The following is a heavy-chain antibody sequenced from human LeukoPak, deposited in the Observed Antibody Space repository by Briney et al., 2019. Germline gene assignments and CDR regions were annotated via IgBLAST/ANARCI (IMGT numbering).Heavy chain of an antibody. CDR3: AREPIAPTGHPFDY. CDR2: ISGSGNTT. V-gene: IGHV3-48*03. J-gene: IGHJ4*02. D-gene: IGHD6-13*01. CDR1: GFTFRSYE. Sequence: GGSLRLSCAASGFTFRSYEMNWVRQAPGKGVEWGSYISGSGNTTYYADSVKGRFTISRDNAKDSLYLQINSLRAEDTAFYYCAREPIAPTGHPFDYWGQGTLVTVSS.